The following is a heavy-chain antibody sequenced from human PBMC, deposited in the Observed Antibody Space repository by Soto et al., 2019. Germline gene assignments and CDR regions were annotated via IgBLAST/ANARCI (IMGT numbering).Heavy chain of an antibody. CDR3: ARGGVSRGAFDI. CDR2: MNPSSGNK. J-gene: IGHJ3*02. V-gene: IGHV1-8*01. D-gene: IGHD3-10*01. Sequence: QVQLVQSGAEVKKPGASVKVSCKASGYTFTSYDINWVRQAAGQGLEWLGWMNPSSGNKAYAQNFQGRGTMTRNTSISTAYLELTSLTSEDTAAYYCARGGVSRGAFDIWGRGTLVTVTS. CDR1: GYTFTSYD.